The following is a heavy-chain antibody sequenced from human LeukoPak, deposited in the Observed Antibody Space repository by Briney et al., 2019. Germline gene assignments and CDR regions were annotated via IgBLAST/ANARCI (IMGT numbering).Heavy chain of an antibody. V-gene: IGHV1-24*01. D-gene: IGHD3-10*01. CDR1: GYTLTELS. CDR3: ATQFYGSGSLDAFDI. J-gene: IGHJ3*02. Sequence: ASVKVSCKVSGYTLTELSMHWVGQAPGKGLEWMGGFDPEDGETIYAQKFQGRVTMTEDTSTDTAYMELSSLRSEDTAGYYCATQFYGSGSLDAFDIWGQGTMVTVSS. CDR2: FDPEDGET.